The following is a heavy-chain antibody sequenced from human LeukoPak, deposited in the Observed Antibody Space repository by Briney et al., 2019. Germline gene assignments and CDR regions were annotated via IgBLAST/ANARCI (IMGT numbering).Heavy chain of an antibody. CDR2: IRSKAYGGTT. Sequence: GGSLRLSCTASGFTFGDYAMSWFRQAPGKGLEWVGFIRSKAYGGTTEYAASVKGRFTISRDDSKSIAYLQMNSLRAEDTAVYYCARASGSGSYYFDAFDIWGQGTMVTVSS. CDR3: ARASGSGSYYFDAFDI. V-gene: IGHV3-49*03. CDR1: GFTFGDYA. D-gene: IGHD3-10*01. J-gene: IGHJ3*02.